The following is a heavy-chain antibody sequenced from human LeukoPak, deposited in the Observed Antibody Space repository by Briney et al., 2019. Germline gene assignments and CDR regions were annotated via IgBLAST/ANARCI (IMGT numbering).Heavy chain of an antibody. V-gene: IGHV4-39*07. CDR3: ARDGITIFGVDIRGGYFDY. J-gene: IGHJ4*02. D-gene: IGHD3-3*01. CDR1: GGSISSSSYY. CDR2: IYYSGST. Sequence: SETLSLTCTVSGGSISSSSYYWGWIRQPPGKGLEWIGSIYYSGSTYYSPSLKSRVTISVDTSKNQFSLMLSSVTAADTAVYYCARDGITIFGVDIRGGYFDYWGQGTLVTVSS.